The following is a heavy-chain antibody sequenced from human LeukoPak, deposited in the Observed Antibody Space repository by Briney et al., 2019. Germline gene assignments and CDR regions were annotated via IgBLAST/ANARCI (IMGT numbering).Heavy chain of an antibody. CDR1: GFTVSTNY. J-gene: IGHJ3*02. CDR3: ARASSKQLAGYLPDGFDI. CDR2: IYDNGGT. V-gene: IGHV3-53*01. Sequence: PGGSLRLSCTASGFTVSTNYMSWVRQAPRRGLQWVSVIYDNGGTYYADSVKGRFTISRDNSKNTLFLQMNSLRVDDTAVYYCARASSKQLAGYLPDGFDIWGQGTMVTVSS. D-gene: IGHD3-9*01.